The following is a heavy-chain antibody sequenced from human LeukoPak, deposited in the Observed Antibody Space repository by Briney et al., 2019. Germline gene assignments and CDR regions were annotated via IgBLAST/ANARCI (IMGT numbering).Heavy chain of an antibody. Sequence: GGSLRLSCAASGFTFSSYEMNWVRQAPGKGLEWVSYISSSGSTIYYADSVKGRFTISRDNAKNSLYLQMNSLRAEDTAVYYCAKELQIRVGATWLDPWGQGTLVTVSS. CDR2: ISSSGSTI. D-gene: IGHD1-26*01. CDR3: AKELQIRVGATWLDP. J-gene: IGHJ5*02. V-gene: IGHV3-48*03. CDR1: GFTFSSYE.